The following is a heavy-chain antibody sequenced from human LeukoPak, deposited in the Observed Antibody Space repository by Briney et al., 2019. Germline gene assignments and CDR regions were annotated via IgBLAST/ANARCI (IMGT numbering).Heavy chain of an antibody. CDR1: VGSLSSSSYY. V-gene: IGHV4-39*07. CDR3: ARDKDSSGYYYV. Sequence: PETLSLTCTVSVGSLSSSSYYWGWIRQPPGKGLEWIGSIYYSGSTYYNPSLKSRVTVSVDTSKNQFSLKLSSVTAADTAVYYCARDKDSSGYYYVWGQGTLVTVSS. D-gene: IGHD3-22*01. CDR2: IYYSGST. J-gene: IGHJ4*02.